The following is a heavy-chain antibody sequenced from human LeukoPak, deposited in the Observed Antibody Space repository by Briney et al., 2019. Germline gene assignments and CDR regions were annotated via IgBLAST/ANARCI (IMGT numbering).Heavy chain of an antibody. CDR1: GGSFSGYY. J-gene: IGHJ4*02. CDR2: INHSGSA. V-gene: IGHV4-34*01. CDR3: ARGDGGYSYGYAPIDY. D-gene: IGHD5-18*01. Sequence: SETLSLTCAVCGGSFSGYYWSWIRRPPGKGLEWIGEINHSGSANYNPSLKSRVTISVDTSKNQFSLKLSSVTAADTAVYYCARGDGGYSYGYAPIDYWGQGTLVTVSS.